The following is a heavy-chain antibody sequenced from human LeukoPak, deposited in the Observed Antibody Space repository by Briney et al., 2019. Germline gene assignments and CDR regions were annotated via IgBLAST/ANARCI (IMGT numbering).Heavy chain of an antibody. J-gene: IGHJ4*02. Sequence: PGGSLTLSCVASGFTFSSYTMSWGRHAPGKGLEWVSSLSGCSISTYYAHSVRARLPISRDNSKNTVYAQMHNLRPEHTAVYDGAKLCSAYDSVDYWGQGTLVTVSS. D-gene: IGHD5-12*01. CDR2: LSGCSIST. V-gene: IGHV3-23*01. CDR3: AKLCSAYDSVDY. CDR1: GFTFSSYT.